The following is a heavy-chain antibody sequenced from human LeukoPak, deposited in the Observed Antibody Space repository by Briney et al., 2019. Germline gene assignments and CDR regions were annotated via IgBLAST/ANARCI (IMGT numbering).Heavy chain of an antibody. V-gene: IGHV3-53*01. D-gene: IGHD3-22*01. CDR2: IYSGGST. CDR1: GFTVSSNY. J-gene: IGHJ3*02. Sequence: GGSLRLSCAASGFTVSSNYMSWVSQAQGKGLEWVSVIYSGGSTYFADSVKGRFTISRDNSKKTVYLQMNSLRAEDTAVYYCARVKYSDSSGYYYGAFDIWGQGTMVTVSS. CDR3: ARVKYSDSSGYYYGAFDI.